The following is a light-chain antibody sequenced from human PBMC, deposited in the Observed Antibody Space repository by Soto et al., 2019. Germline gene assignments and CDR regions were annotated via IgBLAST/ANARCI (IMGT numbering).Light chain of an antibody. CDR1: SSNNGAGYD. V-gene: IGLV1-40*01. Sequence: QSVLTQPPPVSGAPGQRGTISCTGGSSNNGAGYDVHWYQQLPGTAPKLLIYGNSNRPSGVPDRFSGSKSGTSASLAITGLQAEDEADYYCQSYDSSLSGYVFGTGTKVTVL. CDR3: QSYDSSLSGYV. CDR2: GNS. J-gene: IGLJ1*01.